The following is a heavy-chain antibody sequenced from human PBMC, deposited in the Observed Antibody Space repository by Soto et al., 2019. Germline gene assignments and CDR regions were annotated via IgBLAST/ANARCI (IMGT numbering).Heavy chain of an antibody. Sequence: EVQLVESGGGLVQPGGSLRLSCAASGFTVNNNYMSWVRQAPGKGLEWVSVIYSGGSTYYGDSVNGRFTISRDNSKNTVHLQMNSLRAEDTAVYYCARASYYYDSSGYYYRYYFDYWGQGTLVTVSS. V-gene: IGHV3-66*01. D-gene: IGHD3-22*01. CDR1: GFTVNNNY. J-gene: IGHJ4*02. CDR3: ARASYYYDSSGYYYRYYFDY. CDR2: IYSGGST.